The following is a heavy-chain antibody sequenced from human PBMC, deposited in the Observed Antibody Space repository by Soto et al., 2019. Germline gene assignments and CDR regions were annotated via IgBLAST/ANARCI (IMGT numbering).Heavy chain of an antibody. CDR3: ARNFCRTTSCFLDH. CDR2: ISGYNGDM. J-gene: IGHJ4*02. V-gene: IGHV1-18*04. CDR1: GYTFTDYG. D-gene: IGHD2-2*01. Sequence: QVQLVQSGAEMKKPGASVKVSCKASGYTFTDYGIGWVRQAPGQGLEWMGWISGYNGDMNYAQKVQGRVTMTADTSTRTAYMDLRSLRSDDTAVYYCARNFCRTTSCFLDHWGQGTLVTVSS.